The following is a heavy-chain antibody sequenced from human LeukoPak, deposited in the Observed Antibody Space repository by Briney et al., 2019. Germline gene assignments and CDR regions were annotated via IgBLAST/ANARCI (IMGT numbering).Heavy chain of an antibody. CDR1: GGSISSYY. D-gene: IGHD3-16*01. V-gene: IGHV4-4*09. CDR3: ASTYHYYYYMDV. CDR2: IYTSGST. Sequence: SETLSLTCTVSGGSISSYYWSWIRQPPGKGLEWIGYIYTSGSTNYNPSPKSRVTISVDTSKNQFSLKLSSVTAADTAVYYCASTYHYYYYMDVWGKGTTVTVSS. J-gene: IGHJ6*03.